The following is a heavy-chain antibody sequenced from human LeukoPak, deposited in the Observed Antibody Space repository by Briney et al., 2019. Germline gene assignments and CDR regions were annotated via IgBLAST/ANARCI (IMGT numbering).Heavy chain of an antibody. J-gene: IGHJ5*02. CDR1: GFTFSTFG. D-gene: IGHD3-10*01. CDR2: ISYDVNNQ. V-gene: IGHV3-30*18. Sequence: GGSLRLSCAASGFTFSTFGMHWVRQAPGRGLEGVADISYDVNNQYYSDSVKGRFPISRDNSKNTLYLQMNILRPEDTALYYCAKEHMLRGVIYWFDPRGQGTLVTVSS. CDR3: AKEHMLRGVIYWFDP.